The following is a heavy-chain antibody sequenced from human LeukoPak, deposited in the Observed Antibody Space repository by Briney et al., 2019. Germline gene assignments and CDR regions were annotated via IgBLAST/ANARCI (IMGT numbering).Heavy chain of an antibody. CDR2: IYNTGSV. V-gene: IGHV4-30-4*01. J-gene: IGHJ4*02. Sequence: PSETLSLTCTVSSGSINSGNYFWTWIRQPPGKGLEGIGYIYNTGSVYYNPSLNSRVTISADASKSQFSLKLTSVTAADTAVYYCARYCCTSSRCPGVEHWGQGTLVTVS. CDR1: SGSINSGNYF. D-gene: IGHD2-2*02. CDR3: ARYCCTSSRCPGVEH.